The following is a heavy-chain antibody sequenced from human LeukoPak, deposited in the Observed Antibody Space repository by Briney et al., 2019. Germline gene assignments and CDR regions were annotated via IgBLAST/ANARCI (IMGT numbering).Heavy chain of an antibody. J-gene: IGHJ4*02. CDR3: ARDFTCGGDCYRFDY. CDR2: IYTSGST. CDR1: GGSISSYY. D-gene: IGHD2-21*02. Sequence: SETLSLTCTVSGGSISSYYWSWIRQPAEKGLEWIGRIYTSGSTNYNPSLKSRVTMSVDTSKNQFSLKLSSVTAADTAVYYCARDFTCGGDCYRFDYWGQGTLVTVSS. V-gene: IGHV4-4*07.